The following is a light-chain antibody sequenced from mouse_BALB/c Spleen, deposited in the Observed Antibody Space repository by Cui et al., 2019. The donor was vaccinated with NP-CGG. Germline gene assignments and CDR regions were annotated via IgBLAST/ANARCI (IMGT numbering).Light chain of an antibody. CDR1: TGPVTTNNY. CDR3: ALWYSNHWV. Sequence: QAVVTHESALTTSPGETVTLTCRSSTGPVTTNNYANWVQEKPDHLFTGLIGGTNNRAPGVPARFSGSLIGDKAALTITGAQTEDEAIYFCALWYSNHWVFGGGTKLTVL. J-gene: IGLJ1*01. CDR2: GTN. V-gene: IGLV1*01.